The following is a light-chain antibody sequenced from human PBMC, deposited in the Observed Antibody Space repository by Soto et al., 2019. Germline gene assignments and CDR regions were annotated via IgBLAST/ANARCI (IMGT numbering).Light chain of an antibody. Sequence: DVVLTQSPLSLPVTLGQPASISCRSSQSLVHSNGNTYLHWFQQRPGQSPRRLIYRVSNRESGVPDRLSGSGSGTDFTLKISRVEAEDVGVYYCMQGTHCPPWTFGKGTKVEIK. CDR2: RVS. J-gene: IGKJ1*01. V-gene: IGKV2-30*02. CDR3: MQGTHCPPWT. CDR1: QSLVHSNGNTY.